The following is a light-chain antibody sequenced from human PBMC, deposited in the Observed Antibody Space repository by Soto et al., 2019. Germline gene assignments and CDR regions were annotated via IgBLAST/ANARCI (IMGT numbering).Light chain of an antibody. CDR2: LNSDGSH. Sequence: QLVLTQSPSASAYLGASVKLTCTLSSGHSSYAIAWHQQQPEKGPRYLMKLNSDGSHSKGDGIPDRFSGSSSGAESYLTISSLQSEDEADYYCQTLGTGVVFGGGTKLTVL. J-gene: IGLJ2*01. V-gene: IGLV4-69*01. CDR3: QTLGTGVV. CDR1: SGHSSYA.